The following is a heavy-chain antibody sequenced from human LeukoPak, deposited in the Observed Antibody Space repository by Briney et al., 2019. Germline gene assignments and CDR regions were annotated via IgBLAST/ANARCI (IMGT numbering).Heavy chain of an antibody. Sequence: SETLSLTCTVSGGSISSGSYYWSWIRQPAGKGLEWIGRIYTSGSTNYNPSLKSRVTMSVDTSKNQFSLRLSSVTAADTAVYYCARDRSTVTPDAFDIWGQGTMVTVSS. CDR3: ARDRSTVTPDAFDI. CDR1: GGSISSGSYY. CDR2: IYTSGST. V-gene: IGHV4-61*02. J-gene: IGHJ3*02. D-gene: IGHD4-11*01.